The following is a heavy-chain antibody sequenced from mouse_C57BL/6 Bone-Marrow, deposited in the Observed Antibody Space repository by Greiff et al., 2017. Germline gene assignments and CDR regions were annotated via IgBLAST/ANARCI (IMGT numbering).Heavy chain of an antibody. V-gene: IGHV1-64*01. D-gene: IGHD2-3*01. CDR1: GYTFTSYW. Sequence: QVQLKQPGAELVKPGASVKLSCKASGYTFTSYWMHWVKQRPGQGLEWIGMIHPNSGSTNYNEKFKSKATLTVDKSSSTAYMQLSSLTSEDSAVYYCAREGAYDGYYLDYWGQGTTLTVSS. J-gene: IGHJ2*01. CDR2: IHPNSGST. CDR3: AREGAYDGYYLDY.